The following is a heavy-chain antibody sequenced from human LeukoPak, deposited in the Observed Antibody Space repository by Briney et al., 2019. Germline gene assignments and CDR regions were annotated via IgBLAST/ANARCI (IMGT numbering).Heavy chain of an antibody. CDR1: GFTFSSYA. D-gene: IGHD3-22*01. J-gene: IGHJ6*02. CDR2: ISGSGGRT. V-gene: IGHV3-23*01. CDR3: AKSLLWYYDSSGYPADV. Sequence: GGSLRLSCAASGFTFSSYAMSWVRQAPGKGLEWVSAISGSGGRTYYADSVKGRFTISRDNSKNTLYLQMNSLRAEDTAVYYCAKSLLWYYDSSGYPADVWGQGTTVTVSS.